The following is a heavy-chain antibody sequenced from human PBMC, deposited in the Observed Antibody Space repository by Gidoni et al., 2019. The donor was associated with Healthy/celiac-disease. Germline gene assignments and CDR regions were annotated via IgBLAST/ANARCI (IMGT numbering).Heavy chain of an antibody. D-gene: IGHD3-10*01. J-gene: IGHJ6*02. CDR1: GGSISSYY. CDR3: AGTPPTLLYYYYGMDV. Sequence: QVQLQESGPGLVKPSETLSLTCPVSGGSISSYYWSWIRQPPGKGLEWIGYIYYSGSTNYNPSLKSRVTISVDTSKNQFSLKLSSVTAADTAVYYCAGTPPTLLYYYYGMDVWGQGTTVTVSS. CDR2: IYYSGST. V-gene: IGHV4-59*01.